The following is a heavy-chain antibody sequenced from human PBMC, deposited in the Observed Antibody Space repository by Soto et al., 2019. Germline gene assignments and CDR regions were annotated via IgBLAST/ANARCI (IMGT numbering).Heavy chain of an antibody. V-gene: IGHV4-30-4*01. CDR2: IYYSGST. Sequence: SETLSLTCTVSGGSISSGDYYWSWIRQPPGKGLEWIGYIYYSGSTYYNPSLKSRVTISVDTSKNQFSLKLSSVTAADTAVYYCARGLRVFYYYFDYWGQGTLVTVYS. D-gene: IGHD2-21*02. CDR1: GGSISSGDYY. J-gene: IGHJ4*02. CDR3: ARGLRVFYYYFDY.